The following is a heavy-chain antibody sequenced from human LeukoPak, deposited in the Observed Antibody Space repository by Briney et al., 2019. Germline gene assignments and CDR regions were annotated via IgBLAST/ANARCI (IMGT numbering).Heavy chain of an antibody. Sequence: SETLSLTCTVSGGSISSYYWSWIRQPAGKGLEWIGRIYTSGSTNYNPSLKSRVTISVDTSKNQFSLKLSSVTAADTAVYYCARRRVYGSGSYGFDPWGQGTLVTVSS. D-gene: IGHD3-10*01. CDR3: ARRRVYGSGSYGFDP. CDR2: IYTSGST. CDR1: GGSISSYY. J-gene: IGHJ5*02. V-gene: IGHV4-4*07.